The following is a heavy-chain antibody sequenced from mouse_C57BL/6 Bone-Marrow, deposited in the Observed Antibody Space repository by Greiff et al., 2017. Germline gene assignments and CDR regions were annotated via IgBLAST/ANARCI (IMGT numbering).Heavy chain of an antibody. CDR3: ARVRLRRRSLAWFAY. Sequence: EVQLQQSGPELVKPGASVKMSCKASGYTFTDYNMHWVKQSHGKSLEWIGYINPNNGGTSYNQKFKGKATLTVNKSSSTAYMELRSLPSEESAVYYCARVRLRRRSLAWFAYWGQGTRVTVSA. V-gene: IGHV1-22*01. CDR2: INPNNGGT. CDR1: GYTFTDYN. J-gene: IGHJ3*01. D-gene: IGHD2-4*01.